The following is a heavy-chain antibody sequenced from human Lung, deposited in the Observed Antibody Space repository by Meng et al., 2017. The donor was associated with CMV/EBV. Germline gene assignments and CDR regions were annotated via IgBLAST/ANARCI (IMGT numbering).Heavy chain of an antibody. CDR3: ARGTPGRSYSDY. CDR1: GYTFASYG. V-gene: IGHV1-18*01. D-gene: IGHD3-10*01. J-gene: IGHJ4*02. CDR2: FVNNVDT. Sequence: QVPLLQSGAEVKKPGASVRVSCEASGYTFASYGISWLRQAPGQGLEWMGWFVNNVDTYSAQKFQGRVTMTTDTHTSTAFMELRSLRPDDTAVYYCARGTPGRSYSDYWGQGTLVTVSS.